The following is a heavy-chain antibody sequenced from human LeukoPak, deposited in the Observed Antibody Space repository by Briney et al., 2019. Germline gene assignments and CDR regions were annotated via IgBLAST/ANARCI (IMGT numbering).Heavy chain of an antibody. CDR3: ARGDDSSGDH. CDR1: RFSFSNLW. CDR2: IHPEGNEK. Sequence: PGGSLRLSXAVSRFSFSNLWMSCVRQAQERGLEWVANIHPEGNEKYHVESVKGRFTISRDNTKNLLFLQMNGLRVEDTAVYYCARGDDSSGDHWGQGTLVTVSS. D-gene: IGHD1-1*01. V-gene: IGHV3-7*04. J-gene: IGHJ4*02.